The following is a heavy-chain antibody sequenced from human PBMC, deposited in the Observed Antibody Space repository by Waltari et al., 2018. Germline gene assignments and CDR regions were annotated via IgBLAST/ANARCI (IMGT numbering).Heavy chain of an antibody. J-gene: IGHJ4*02. CDR2: IWYDGSKK. V-gene: IGHV3-33*01. D-gene: IGHD6-19*01. CDR1: GFPFSRSG. Sequence: QVQLVESGGGVVQPGRSLRLSCAASGFPFSRSGIHWVRQAPDKGLEWVAIIWYDGSKKYYADSVKGRFTISKDNSNNTLYLQMNSLRAEDTAVYYCARTGNGHSSGWYSGDYWGQGTLVTVSS. CDR3: ARTGNGHSSGWYSGDY.